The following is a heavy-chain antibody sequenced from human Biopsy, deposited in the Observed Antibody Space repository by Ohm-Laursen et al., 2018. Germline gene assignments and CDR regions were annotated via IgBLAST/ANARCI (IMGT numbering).Heavy chain of an antibody. CDR3: ARRPYGGTRYWYFDL. CDR2: IYYSGTT. V-gene: IGHV4-31*01. CDR1: GGSVSSGGFY. Sequence: SQTLSLTCTVSGGSVSSGGFYWSWIRQHPGKGLEWIGYIYYSGTTYYNPSLKSLVTIPVDTPKNQFSLKLNSVTAADTAVYYCARRPYGGTRYWYFDLWGRGTLVTVSS. D-gene: IGHD4-23*01. J-gene: IGHJ2*01.